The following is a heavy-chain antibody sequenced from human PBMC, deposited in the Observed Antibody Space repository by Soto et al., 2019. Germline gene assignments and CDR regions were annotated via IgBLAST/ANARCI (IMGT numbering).Heavy chain of an antibody. D-gene: IGHD2-15*01. Sequence: PSETLSLTCTVSGISVSTSDYYWGWVRQPPGKGLDWIGNIYYSGSTFYNPSLRSRVTLSVDTSKNQFSLRLNSVTAADTAVYFCAGFVVPASRNSDFDYWGQGTMVTVYS. CDR3: AGFVVPASRNSDFDY. J-gene: IGHJ4*02. CDR2: IYYSGST. V-gene: IGHV4-39*01. CDR1: GISVSTSDYY.